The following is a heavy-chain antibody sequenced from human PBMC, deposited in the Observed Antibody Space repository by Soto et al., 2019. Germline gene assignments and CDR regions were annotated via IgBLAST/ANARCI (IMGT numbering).Heavy chain of an antibody. V-gene: IGHV4-61*08. J-gene: IGHJ4*02. CDR2: IYTSGST. Sequence: SETLSLTCTVSGGSISSGGYYWSWIRQHPGKGLEWIGCIYTSGSTNYNPSLKSRVTMSVDTSKNQFSLKLSSVTAADTAVYYCARDAVGAIYFDYWGQGTLVTVSS. CDR3: ARDAVGAIYFDY. CDR1: GGSISSGGYY. D-gene: IGHD1-26*01.